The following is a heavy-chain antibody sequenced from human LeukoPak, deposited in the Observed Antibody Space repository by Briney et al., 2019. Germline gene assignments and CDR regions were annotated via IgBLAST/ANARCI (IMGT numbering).Heavy chain of an antibody. Sequence: TLSLTRTVSGGSLSSGSYYWSWIRQPAGKGLEWVGRIYTSGSTNYNPSLKSRVTIPVDTSQNQFSLKLSSVTAADTAVYYCAREAKSYYYDSSGYYSEALYFDYWGQGTLVTVS. D-gene: IGHD3-22*01. J-gene: IGHJ4*02. CDR1: GGSLSSGSYY. CDR2: IYTSGST. V-gene: IGHV4-61*02. CDR3: AREAKSYYYDSSGYYSEALYFDY.